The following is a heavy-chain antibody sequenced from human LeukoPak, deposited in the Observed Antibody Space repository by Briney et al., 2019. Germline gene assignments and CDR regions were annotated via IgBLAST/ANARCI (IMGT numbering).Heavy chain of an antibody. D-gene: IGHD3-10*01. J-gene: IGHJ6*02. CDR2: INPNSGGT. Sequence: ASVKVSCKASGYTFTGYYMHWVRQAPGQGLEWMGWINPNSGGTNYAQKFQGRVTMTRDTSISTAYMELSRLRSDDTAVYYCARDLELLWFGESNGMDVWGQGTMVTVSS. CDR3: ARDLELLWFGESNGMDV. CDR1: GYTFTGYY. V-gene: IGHV1-2*02.